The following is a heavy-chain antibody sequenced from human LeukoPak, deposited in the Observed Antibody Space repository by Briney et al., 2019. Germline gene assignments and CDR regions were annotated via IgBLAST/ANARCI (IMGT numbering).Heavy chain of an antibody. Sequence: GASVKVSCKASGYTFTSYDINWVRQATGQGLEWMGWMNPNSGNTGYAQKFQGRVTMIRNTSISTAYMELSSLRSEDTAVYYCARLSGSASGDYDILTGYYIRDYWGQGTLVTVSS. D-gene: IGHD3-9*01. V-gene: IGHV1-8*01. CDR1: GYTFTSYD. CDR2: MNPNSGNT. J-gene: IGHJ4*02. CDR3: ARLSGSASGDYDILTGYYIRDY.